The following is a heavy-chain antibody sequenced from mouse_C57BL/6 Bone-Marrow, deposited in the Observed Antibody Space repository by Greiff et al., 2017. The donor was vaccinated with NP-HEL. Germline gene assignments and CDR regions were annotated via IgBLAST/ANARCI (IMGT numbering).Heavy chain of an antibody. D-gene: IGHD1-1*01. CDR2: IWSGGST. V-gene: IGHV2-2*01. J-gene: IGHJ3*01. Sequence: VQLQESGPGLVQPSQSLSITCTVSGFSLTSYGVHWVRQSPGKGLEWLGVIWSGGSTDYNAAFISRLSISKDNSKSQVFFKMNSLQADDTAIYYCARKRLLLRSSWFAYWGQGTLVTVSA. CDR3: ARKRLLLRSSWFAY. CDR1: GFSLTSYG.